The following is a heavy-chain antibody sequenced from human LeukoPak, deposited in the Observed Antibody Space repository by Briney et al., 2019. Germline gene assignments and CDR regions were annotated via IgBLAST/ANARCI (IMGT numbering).Heavy chain of an antibody. Sequence: SETLSLTCTVSGGSISSSSHYWGWIRQPPGKGLEWIGSIYYSGSTYYNSSLKSRVTISVDTSKNQFSLKLSSVTAADTAVYYCARYNPHLYDFWSGYYIDYWGQGTLVTVSS. CDR3: ARYNPHLYDFWSGYYIDY. CDR1: GGSISSSSHY. V-gene: IGHV4-39*01. J-gene: IGHJ4*02. CDR2: IYYSGST. D-gene: IGHD3-3*01.